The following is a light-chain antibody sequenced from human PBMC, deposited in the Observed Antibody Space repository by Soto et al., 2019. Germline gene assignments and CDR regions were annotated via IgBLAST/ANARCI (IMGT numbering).Light chain of an antibody. CDR3: QSYDSSRSGWGV. Sequence: QSVLTQPPSVSGAPGQRVTISCTGSSSNIGAGYDVHWYQQLPGTAPKLLIYGNSNRPSGVPDRFSGSKSGTSASLAITGLQAEDEAAYYCQSYDSSRSGWGVFGGGTKLTVL. CDR2: GNS. J-gene: IGLJ2*01. CDR1: SSNIGAGYD. V-gene: IGLV1-40*01.